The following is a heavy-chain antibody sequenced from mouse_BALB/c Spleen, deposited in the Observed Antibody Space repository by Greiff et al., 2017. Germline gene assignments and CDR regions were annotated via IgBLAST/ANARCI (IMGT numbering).Heavy chain of an antibody. CDR2: ISYSGST. V-gene: IGHV3-2*02. CDR1: GYSITSDYA. CDR3: ARFAGGMDY. Sequence: EVKLVESGPGLVKPSQSLSLTCTVTGYSITSDYAWNWIRQFPGNKLEWMGYISYSGSTSYNPSLKSRISITRDTSKNQFFLQLNSVTTEDTATYYCARFAGGMDYWGQGTSVTVSS. J-gene: IGHJ4*01.